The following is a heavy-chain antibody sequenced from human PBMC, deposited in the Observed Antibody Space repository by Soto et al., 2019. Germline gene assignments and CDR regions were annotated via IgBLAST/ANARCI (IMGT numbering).Heavy chain of an antibody. CDR1: GGTFSNHV. CDR2: IINIFGTA. CDR3: ARGPYEFWSGYYRPDFHSGMDV. Sequence: QVQLVQSGAEVKEPGSSVKVSCKASGGTFSNHVISWVRQAPGQGLEWMGGIINIFGTANYAQKFQGRVTITADESTSTAHMELSSLRSEDTAVYYCARGPYEFWSGYYRPDFHSGMDVWGQGTTVTVSS. D-gene: IGHD3-3*01. J-gene: IGHJ6*02. V-gene: IGHV1-69*12.